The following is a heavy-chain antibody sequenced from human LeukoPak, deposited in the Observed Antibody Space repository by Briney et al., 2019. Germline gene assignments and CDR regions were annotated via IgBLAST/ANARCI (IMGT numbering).Heavy chain of an antibody. Sequence: GGSLRLSCAASGFTFSSYSMNWVREAPGKGLEWVSSISSSSSYIYYADSVKGRFTISRDNSKNTLYLKMNSLRTEDTAVYYCARDGKSWLPDYWGQGTLVTVSS. CDR3: ARDGKSWLPDY. J-gene: IGHJ4*02. CDR2: ISSSSSYI. CDR1: GFTFSSYS. D-gene: IGHD3-22*01. V-gene: IGHV3-21*01.